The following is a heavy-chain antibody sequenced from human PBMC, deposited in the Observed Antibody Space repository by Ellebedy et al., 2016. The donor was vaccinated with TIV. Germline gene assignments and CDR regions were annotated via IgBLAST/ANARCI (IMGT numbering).Heavy chain of an antibody. D-gene: IGHD3-9*01. J-gene: IGHJ4*02. CDR1: GFNFHNYA. V-gene: IGHV3-23*01. CDR2: ISDSGGTT. CDR3: AREFYDSVTDFSPYYFDQ. Sequence: GGSLRLXXAASGFNFHNYAMNWVRQAPGKGLEWVSVISDSGGTTNYADSVKGRFTISRDNSKKSFYLQMDSLRADDTAVYYCAREFYDSVTDFSPYYFDQWGQGALVTVSS.